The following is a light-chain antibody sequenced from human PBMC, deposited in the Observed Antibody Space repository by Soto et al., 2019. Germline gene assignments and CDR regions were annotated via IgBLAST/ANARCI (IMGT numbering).Light chain of an antibody. V-gene: IGKV3-11*01. Sequence: EIVLTQSPATLSLSPGERATLSCRASQRISNYLAWYQQKPGKAPRLLIYDASNRATGIPARFSGSGSATDFSLTISSLEPEDFAVYYCQQRSDWPPNFGQGTRLEIK. CDR1: QRISNY. CDR3: QQRSDWPPN. CDR2: DAS. J-gene: IGKJ5*01.